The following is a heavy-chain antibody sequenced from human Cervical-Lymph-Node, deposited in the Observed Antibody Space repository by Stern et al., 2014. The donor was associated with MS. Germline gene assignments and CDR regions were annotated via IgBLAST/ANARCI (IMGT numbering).Heavy chain of an antibody. J-gene: IGHJ4*02. CDR3: ARRGSGWFQFDS. CDR2: ISSTENT. V-gene: IGHV4-4*07. Sequence: QVQLQESGPRLVKPSETLSLTCTVSGDSIKGYYWTWIRQAAGKGLEWIGRISSTENTYYNPSLESRVTMSVDTSKNQFFWNLTSVTAADTAVYYCARRGSGWFQFDSWGQGTLVTVSS. CDR1: GDSIKGYY. D-gene: IGHD6-19*01.